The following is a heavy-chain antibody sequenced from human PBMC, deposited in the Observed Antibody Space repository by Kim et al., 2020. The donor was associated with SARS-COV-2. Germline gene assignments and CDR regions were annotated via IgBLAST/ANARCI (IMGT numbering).Heavy chain of an antibody. CDR3: VRTTVATSYFDY. V-gene: IGHV3-7*01. CDR2: IKEDGSEK. J-gene: IGHJ4*02. D-gene: IGHD4-17*01. CDR1: GFSFSRYW. Sequence: GGSLRLSCAASGFSFSRYWMSWVRQAPGKGLEWVTNIKEDGSEKYYVDSVKGRFTISRDNAKNSLYLQMNSLRAEDTAVYYCVRTTVATSYFDYWGQGSLVTVSS.